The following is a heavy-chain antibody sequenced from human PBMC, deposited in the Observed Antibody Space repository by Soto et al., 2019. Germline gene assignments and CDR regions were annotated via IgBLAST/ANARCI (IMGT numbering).Heavy chain of an antibody. Sequence: GASVKVSCKASGHSLNKYGINWVRQAPGQGLEWMGWVNPNSGETGFAQKFQGRITMTRNTSINTVYMELRSLRSDDTAVYFCSDNGGPWGQGSLVTV. V-gene: IGHV1-8*01. D-gene: IGHD2-8*01. CDR3: SDNGGP. CDR1: GHSLNKYG. CDR2: VNPNSGET. J-gene: IGHJ1*01.